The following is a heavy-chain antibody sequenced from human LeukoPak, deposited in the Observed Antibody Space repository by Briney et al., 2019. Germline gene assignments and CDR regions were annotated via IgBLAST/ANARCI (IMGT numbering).Heavy chain of an antibody. D-gene: IGHD3-3*01. J-gene: IGHJ4*02. Sequence: SETLSLTCTVSGGSISSSSYYWGWIRQPPGKGLEWIGSIYYSGSTYYNPSLRSRVTISVDTSKNQFSLKLSSVTAADTAVYYCAREDHYYDFWSGYPSLSPFDYWGQGTLVTVSS. CDR3: AREDHYYDFWSGYPSLSPFDY. CDR2: IYYSGST. CDR1: GGSISSSSYY. V-gene: IGHV4-39*07.